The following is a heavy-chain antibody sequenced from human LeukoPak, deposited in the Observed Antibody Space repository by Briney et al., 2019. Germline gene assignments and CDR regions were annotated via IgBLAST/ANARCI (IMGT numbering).Heavy chain of an antibody. V-gene: IGHV3-7*01. CDR2: IKQDGSEK. Sequence: GGSLRLSCAVSGFTFSSYWMNWVRQAPGKGLEWVANIKQDGSEKNYVDSVKGRFTISRDNAKSSLFLQMNDLRAEDTAVYFCAKGGRGNGEVYWGQGTLVTVST. J-gene: IGHJ4*02. CDR1: GFTFSSYW. D-gene: IGHD2-8*01. CDR3: AKGGRGNGEVY.